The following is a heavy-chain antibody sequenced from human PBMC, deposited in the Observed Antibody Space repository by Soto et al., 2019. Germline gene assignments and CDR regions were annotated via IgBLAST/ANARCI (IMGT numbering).Heavy chain of an antibody. D-gene: IGHD2-8*01. V-gene: IGHV3-30*03. CDR3: VGPGYCTYDNCAEGPFAA. CDR2: ISYDGSNK. J-gene: IGHJ5*02. Sequence: PGGSLRLSCAASGFTFSSYGMHWVRQAPGKGLEWVAVISYDGSNKYYADSVKGRFTISRDNSKNTLYLQMNSLRAEDTAVYYCVGPGYCTYDNCAEGPFAAWGEGARVTVAS. CDR1: GFTFSSYG.